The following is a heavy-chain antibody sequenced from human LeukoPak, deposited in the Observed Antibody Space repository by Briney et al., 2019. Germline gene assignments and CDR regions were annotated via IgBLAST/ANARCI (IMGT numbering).Heavy chain of an antibody. CDR2: IRYDGSNK. CDR3: AKRQWIQLWASGFLDV. CDR1: RFTFSSYG. Sequence: GGSLRLSCVAPRFTFSSYGMHWVRQPPGRGLAWVAFIRYDGSNKYYADSVKGRFTISRDNSKNTLYLQMNSLRAEDTAVYYCAKRQWIQLWASGFLDVWGKGTTVTISS. V-gene: IGHV3-30*02. J-gene: IGHJ6*04. D-gene: IGHD5-18*01.